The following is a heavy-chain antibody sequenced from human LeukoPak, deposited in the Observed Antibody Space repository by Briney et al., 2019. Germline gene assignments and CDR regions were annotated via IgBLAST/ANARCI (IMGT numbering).Heavy chain of an antibody. CDR3: ARDSIAVAGTAFDY. CDR1: GYTFTSYG. V-gene: IGHV1-18*01. Sequence: ASVKVSCKASGYTFTSYGISWVRQAPGQGLEWMGWISAYNGNTNYAQKLQGRVTMTTDTSTSTAYMELRGLRSDDTAVYYCARDSIAVAGTAFDYWGQGTLVTVSS. D-gene: IGHD6-19*01. CDR2: ISAYNGNT. J-gene: IGHJ4*02.